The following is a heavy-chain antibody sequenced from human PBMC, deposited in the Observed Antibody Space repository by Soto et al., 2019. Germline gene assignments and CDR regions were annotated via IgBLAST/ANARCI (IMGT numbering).Heavy chain of an antibody. D-gene: IGHD2-2*01. Sequence: SCAVSVCSIGGGVYSRTWTRQPPRKGLECIGYIYHSRSTYYHPSLKSRVTISVDRSKNQFSLKLSSVTAADTALYYCATVPDRWGQGALVPVS. CDR2: IYHSRST. V-gene: IGHV4-30-2*01. J-gene: IGHJ5*02. CDR3: ATVPDR. CDR1: VCSIGGGVYS.